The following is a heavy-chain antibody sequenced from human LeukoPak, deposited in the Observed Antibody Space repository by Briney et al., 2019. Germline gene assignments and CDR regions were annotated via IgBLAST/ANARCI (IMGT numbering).Heavy chain of an antibody. Sequence: ASVKVSCKASGYTFPSYYMHWVRQAPGQGLEWMGWMNPNSGNTGYAQKFQGRVTMTRDTSISTAYMELSRLRSDDTAVYYCARDKYVAAPSGLDYWGQGTLVTVSS. CDR1: GYTFPSYY. D-gene: IGHD6-6*01. CDR2: MNPNSGNT. J-gene: IGHJ4*02. V-gene: IGHV1-2*02. CDR3: ARDKYVAAPSGLDY.